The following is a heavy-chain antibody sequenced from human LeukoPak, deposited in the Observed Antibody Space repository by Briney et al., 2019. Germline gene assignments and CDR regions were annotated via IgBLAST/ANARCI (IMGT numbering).Heavy chain of an antibody. V-gene: IGHV4-59*01. D-gene: IGHD3-10*01. Sequence: SETLSLTCAVYGGSISSYYWSWIRQPPGKGLEWIGYIYYSGSTNYNPSLKSRVTISVDTSKNQFSLKLSSVTAADTAVYYCANARGYGSGSPRYFDPWGQGTLVTVSS. CDR2: IYYSGST. J-gene: IGHJ5*02. CDR3: ANARGYGSGSPRYFDP. CDR1: GGSISSYY.